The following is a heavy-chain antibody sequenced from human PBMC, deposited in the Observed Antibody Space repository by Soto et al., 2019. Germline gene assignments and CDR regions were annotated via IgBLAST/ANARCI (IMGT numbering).Heavy chain of an antibody. J-gene: IGHJ6*04. Sequence: GGPRLSCAASGFTFRSHAMSWVRQAPGKGLEWVSAISGSGGSTYYADSVKGRFTISRDNSKNTLYLQMNSLRAEDTAVYYFAKALLPYYDFWSGDSMDVWGKGTTVTVSS. CDR1: GFTFRSHA. CDR3: AKALLPYYDFWSGDSMDV. CDR2: ISGSGGST. D-gene: IGHD3-3*01. V-gene: IGHV3-23*01.